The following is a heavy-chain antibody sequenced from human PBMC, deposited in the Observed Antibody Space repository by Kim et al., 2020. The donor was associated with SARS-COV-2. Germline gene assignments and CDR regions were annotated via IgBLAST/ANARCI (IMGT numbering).Heavy chain of an antibody. CDR3: ARADDGGCSSTCCYFFD. Sequence: GGSLRLSCAASGFTFSSYAMHWVRQAPGKGLEWVAVISYDGSNKYYADSVKGRFTISRDNSKNTLYLQMNSLRAEDTAVYYCARADDGGCSSTCCYFFD. J-gene: IGHJ4*01. V-gene: IGHV3-30*04. CDR1: GFTFSSYA. CDR2: ISYDGSNK. D-gene: IGHD2-2*01.